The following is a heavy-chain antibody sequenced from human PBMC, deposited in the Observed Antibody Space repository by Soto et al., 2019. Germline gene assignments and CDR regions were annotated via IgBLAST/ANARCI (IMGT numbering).Heavy chain of an antibody. CDR2: IKHSGNT. D-gene: IGHD1-26*01. CDR3: ARHHVRGRTIAGAAEF. V-gene: IGHV4-34*01. CDR1: GKSLSGYY. J-gene: IGHJ4*02. Sequence: QVQLQQWGAGLLKPSETLSLTCAVYGKSLSGYYWSWIRQPPGKALEWNGEIKHSGNTNYNPSLKSRFTISVDTSKNQLFLTLSSVTAADTAMYYCARHHVRGRTIAGAAEFWGQGTLVTVSS.